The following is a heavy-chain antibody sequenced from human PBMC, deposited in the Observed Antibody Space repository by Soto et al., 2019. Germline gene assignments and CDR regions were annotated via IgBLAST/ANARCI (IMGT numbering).Heavy chain of an antibody. CDR3: ARIGLNYDFLSGHISPFVDY. J-gene: IGHJ4*02. CDR2: IIPIFGTA. CDR1: GGTFSSYA. D-gene: IGHD3-3*01. V-gene: IGHV1-69*06. Sequence: SVKVSCKASGGTFSSYAISWVRQAPGQGLEWMGGIIPIFGTANYAHKFQVRVTMTADKSTITADIELSSLRSEDTAVYYCARIGLNYDFLSGHISPFVDYWAQGTLITVSS.